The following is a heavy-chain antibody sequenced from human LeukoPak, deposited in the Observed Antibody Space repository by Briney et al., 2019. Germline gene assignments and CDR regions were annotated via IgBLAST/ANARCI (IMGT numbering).Heavy chain of an antibody. CDR1: GFTFSSYG. V-gene: IGHV3-48*01. CDR2: ISSSSSNK. CDR3: ARPGTYGGYDY. Sequence: GGSLRLSCAASGFTFSSYGMNWVRQAPGKGLEWVSYISSSSSNKYYADSVKGRFTISRDNAKNSLYLQMNSLRAEDTAVYYCARPGTYGGYDYWGQGTLVTVSS. J-gene: IGHJ4*02. D-gene: IGHD5-12*01.